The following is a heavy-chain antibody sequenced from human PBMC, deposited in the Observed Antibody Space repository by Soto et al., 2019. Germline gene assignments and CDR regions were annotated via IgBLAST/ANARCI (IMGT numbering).Heavy chain of an antibody. Sequence: ASVKVSCKASGYTFTSYYMHWVRQAPGQGLEWMGIINPSGGSTSYAQKFQGRVTMTRDTSTSTVYMELSSLRSEDRAVYYCARSHRTYYFDYWGQGTLVTVSS. V-gene: IGHV1-46*01. CDR1: GYTFTSYY. J-gene: IGHJ4*02. D-gene: IGHD1-1*01. CDR2: INPSGGST. CDR3: ARSHRTYYFDY.